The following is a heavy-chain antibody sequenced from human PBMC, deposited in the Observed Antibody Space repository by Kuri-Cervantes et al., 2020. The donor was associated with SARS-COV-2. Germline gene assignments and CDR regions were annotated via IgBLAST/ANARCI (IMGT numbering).Heavy chain of an antibody. Sequence: GESLKISCAACGFTFSSYDMHWVRQATGKGLEWVSAIGTAGDTYYPGPVKGQFTISRENAKNSLYLQMNSLRAGDTAVYYCARGGNPAWNMGVWGKGTTVTVSS. D-gene: IGHD4-23*01. J-gene: IGHJ6*03. V-gene: IGHV3-13*03. CDR3: ARGGNPAWNMGV. CDR2: IGTAGDT. CDR1: GFTFSSYD.